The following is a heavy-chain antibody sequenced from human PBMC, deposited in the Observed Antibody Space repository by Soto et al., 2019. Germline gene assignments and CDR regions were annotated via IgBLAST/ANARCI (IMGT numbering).Heavy chain of an antibody. V-gene: IGHV1-3*01. CDR2: INAGNGNT. D-gene: IGHD3-16*02. CDR3: AREGAFGGVIVNDY. Sequence: QVQLVQSGAEVKKPGASVKVSCKASGYTFTSYAMHWVRQAPGQRLEWMGWINAGNGNTKYSQKFQGRVTITRDTSASTAYMELSSLRSEDTAVYYCAREGAFGGVIVNDYWGQGTLVTVSS. J-gene: IGHJ4*02. CDR1: GYTFTSYA.